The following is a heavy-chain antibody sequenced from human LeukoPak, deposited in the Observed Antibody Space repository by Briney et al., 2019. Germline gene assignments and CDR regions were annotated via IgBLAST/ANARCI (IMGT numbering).Heavy chain of an antibody. V-gene: IGHV4-39*02. CDR2: IHYSGNT. CDR1: GDSISSGTFY. Sequence: ASETLSLTCTVSGDSISSGTFYWGWVRQPPGKGLEWIGSIHYSGNTYYNPSLKSPVTISVDTSKNQFSLNLSSVTAADTAVYYCARDRVVPAPTISRYFDYWGQGTLVTVSS. J-gene: IGHJ4*02. D-gene: IGHD2-2*01. CDR3: ARDRVVPAPTISRYFDY.